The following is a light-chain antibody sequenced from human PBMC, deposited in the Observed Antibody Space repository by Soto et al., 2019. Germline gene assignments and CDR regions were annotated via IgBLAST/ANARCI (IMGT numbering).Light chain of an antibody. CDR1: QSVSSE. J-gene: IGKJ5*01. CDR2: GAS. CDR3: HQYNNWPPIT. V-gene: IGKV3-15*01. Sequence: EIVMTQSPSTLSVSPGERATLSCRASQSVSSELALYQQKPGQAPRLLIYGASTRATGIPARFSGSGSGTEFTLTISSLQSEDFAVYYCHQYNNWPPITFGQGTRLEIK.